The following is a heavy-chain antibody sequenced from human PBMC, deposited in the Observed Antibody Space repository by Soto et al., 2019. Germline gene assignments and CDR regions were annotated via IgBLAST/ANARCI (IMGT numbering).Heavy chain of an antibody. V-gene: IGHV3-72*01. CDR3: ARVGYGTPEY. D-gene: IGHD1-1*01. Sequence: EVQLVESGGGLVQPGGCLRLSCAASGFTLSDHYMDWVRQAPGKGLEWVGRSRDKTKSYTTDYVASVKGRFTISRDDSKNSLFLQMNSLTIEDTAVYYCARVGYGTPEYWGQGTLVAVSS. CDR1: GFTLSDHY. J-gene: IGHJ4*02. CDR2: SRDKTKSYTT.